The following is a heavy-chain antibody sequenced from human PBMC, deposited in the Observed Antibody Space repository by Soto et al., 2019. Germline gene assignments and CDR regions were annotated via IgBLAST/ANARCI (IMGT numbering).Heavy chain of an antibody. CDR3: ASAAVTGTAGLDF. Sequence: ASVKVSCKASGCTFSGFYMHWVRQAPGQGLEWMGWINPNSGGTKSAEKFQGRVTMTRDTSISTAYMELSRLTSDDTAVYYCASAAVTGTAGLDFWGQGTQVTVYS. D-gene: IGHD6-19*01. CDR1: GCTFSGFY. J-gene: IGHJ4*02. V-gene: IGHV1-2*02. CDR2: INPNSGGT.